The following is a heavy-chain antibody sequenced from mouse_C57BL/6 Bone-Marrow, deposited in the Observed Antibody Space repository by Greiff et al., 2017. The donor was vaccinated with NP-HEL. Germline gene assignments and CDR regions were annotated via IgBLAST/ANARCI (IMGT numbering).Heavy chain of an antibody. CDR2: IDPSDSET. D-gene: IGHD1-1*01. CDR1: GYTFTSYW. Sequence: QVQLQQPGAELVRPGSSVKLSCKASGYTFTSYWMHWVKQRPIQGLEWIGNIDPSDSETHYNQKFKDKATLTVDKSSSTAYMQLSSLTSEDSAVYYCARCGYGSSSHWYFDVWGTGTTVTVSS. CDR3: ARCGYGSSSHWYFDV. J-gene: IGHJ1*03. V-gene: IGHV1-52*01.